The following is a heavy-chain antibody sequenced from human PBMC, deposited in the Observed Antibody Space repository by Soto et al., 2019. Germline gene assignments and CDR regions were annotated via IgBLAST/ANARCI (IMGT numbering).Heavy chain of an antibody. CDR2: ISYDGSNK. V-gene: IGHV3-30*18. J-gene: IGHJ6*02. Sequence: GGSLRLSCAASGFTFSSYGMHWVRKAPGKGLEWVAVISYDGSNKYYADSVKGRFTISRDNSKNTLYLQMNSLRAEDTAVYYCAKDRAGTTDGMDVWGQGTTVTVSS. CDR1: GFTFSSYG. D-gene: IGHD1-7*01. CDR3: AKDRAGTTDGMDV.